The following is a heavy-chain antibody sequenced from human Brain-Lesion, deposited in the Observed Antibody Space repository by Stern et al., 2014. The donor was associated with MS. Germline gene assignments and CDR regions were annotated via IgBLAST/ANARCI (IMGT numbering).Heavy chain of an antibody. J-gene: IGHJ6*02. V-gene: IGHV4-61*02. D-gene: IGHD2-2*01. CDR3: ARGRVVPGFQYYATDV. CDR1: GGSISSGGYY. CDR2: IFNSGST. Sequence: VQLVQSGPGLVKPSQTLSLSCTVSGGSISSGGYYWSWIRQPAGKGLEWIGRIFNSGSTSYNPSLKNRLPLSIDTPKNPYSLRLTPMTAADTAVYYCARGRVVPGFQYYATDVWGQGTTVIVYS.